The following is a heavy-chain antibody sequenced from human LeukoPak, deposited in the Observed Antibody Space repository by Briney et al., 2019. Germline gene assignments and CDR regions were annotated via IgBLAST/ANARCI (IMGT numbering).Heavy chain of an antibody. V-gene: IGHV4-38-2*02. D-gene: IGHD3-10*01. CDR2: IYHSGKS. Sequence: SETLSLTCAVYGGSFSGYYWDWIRQPPGKGLEWIASIYHSGKSYYNPSLESRVTISVDTSKNQISLKVRSVTAADTAVYYCAREAPISDSGNHYKSLGYWGQGTLVTVSS. CDR3: AREAPISDSGNHYKSLGY. J-gene: IGHJ4*02. CDR1: GGSFSGYY.